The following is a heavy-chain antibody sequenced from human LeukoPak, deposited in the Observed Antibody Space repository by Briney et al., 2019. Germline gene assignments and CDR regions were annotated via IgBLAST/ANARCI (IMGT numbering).Heavy chain of an antibody. J-gene: IGHJ4*02. V-gene: IGHV3-48*03. CDR1: GFMFSSYE. CDR3: ARDLPPGSTGWYLGY. D-gene: IGHD6-19*01. CDR2: ISRSANSI. Sequence: GGSLRLSCAASGFMFSSYEMNWVRQAPGKGLEWVSYISRSANSIYYADSVKGRFTISRDNAKNSVDLQMSSLRDEDTAVYYCARDLPPGSTGWYLGYWGQGTPVTVSS.